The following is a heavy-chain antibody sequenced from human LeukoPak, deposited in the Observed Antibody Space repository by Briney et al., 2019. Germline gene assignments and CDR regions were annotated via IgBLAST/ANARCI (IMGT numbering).Heavy chain of an antibody. J-gene: IGHJ6*02. D-gene: IGHD3-10*01. V-gene: IGHV3-23*01. CDR2: ISGSGDST. CDR1: GFTFSSYA. Sequence: PGGSLRLSCAASGFTFSSYAMSWVRQAPGKGLEWVSAISGSGDSTYYADSVKGRFTISRDNSKNTLYLQMNSLRAEDTAVYYCAKSLEDGSGSYYIEGAAAPPYYYYGMDVWGQGTTVTVSS. CDR3: AKSLEDGSGSYYIEGAAAPPYYYYGMDV.